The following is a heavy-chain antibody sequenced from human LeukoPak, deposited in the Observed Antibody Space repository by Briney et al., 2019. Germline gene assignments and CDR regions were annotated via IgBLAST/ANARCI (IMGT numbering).Heavy chain of an antibody. D-gene: IGHD6-19*01. CDR2: IYHTGST. V-gene: IGHV4-59*01. CDR3: ARDRGSTGYYYLDS. CDR1: GGPITEYY. J-gene: IGHJ4*02. Sequence: SETLSLTCSVSGGPITEYYWSWIRQPPGKGLEWIGYIYHTGSTNYSPSLKSRVTMSVDASRNQFSLKLVSVTAADTAVYYCARDRGSTGYYYLDSWGQGILITVSS.